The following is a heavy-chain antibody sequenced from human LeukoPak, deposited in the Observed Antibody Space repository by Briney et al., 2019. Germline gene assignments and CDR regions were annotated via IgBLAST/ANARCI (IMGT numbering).Heavy chain of an antibody. CDR2: ISTSGGT. CDR3: AKDWDRSFDYSFDC. Sequence: PGGSLRLSCAASGFTFSGFAMSWVRRTPGKGLEWVATISTSGGTYYADSVKGRFTISRDNSQNTLHLQMDTLRAEDTAVYHCAKDWDRSFDYSFDCWGQGTLVTVSS. CDR1: GFTFSGFA. V-gene: IGHV3-23*01. J-gene: IGHJ4*02. D-gene: IGHD3-9*01.